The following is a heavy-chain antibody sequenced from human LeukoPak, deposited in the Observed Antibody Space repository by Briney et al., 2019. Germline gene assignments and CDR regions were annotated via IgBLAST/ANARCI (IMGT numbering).Heavy chain of an antibody. V-gene: IGHV3-13*01. D-gene: IGHD1-7*01. CDR1: GFTVSSNY. CDR3: ARSGTTGDFDY. CDR2: IGTAGDT. Sequence: GGSLRLSCAASGFTVSSNYMSWVRQAPGKGLEWVSAIGTAGDTYYPGSVKGRFTISRENAKNSLYLQMNSLRAGDTAVYYCARSGTTGDFDYWGQGTLVTVSS. J-gene: IGHJ4*02.